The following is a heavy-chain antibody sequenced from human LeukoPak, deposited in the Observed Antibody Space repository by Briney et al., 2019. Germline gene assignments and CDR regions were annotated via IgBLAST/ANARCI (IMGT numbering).Heavy chain of an antibody. D-gene: IGHD2-21*01. Sequence: SVKVSCKASGGTFSSYAISWVRQAPGQGLEWMGRIIPILGIANYAQKFQGRVTITADKSTSTAYMELSSLRSEDTAVYYCARAVMAYYFDYWGQGTLVTVSS. J-gene: IGHJ4*02. CDR2: IIPILGIA. V-gene: IGHV1-69*04. CDR3: ARAVMAYYFDY. CDR1: GGTFSSYA.